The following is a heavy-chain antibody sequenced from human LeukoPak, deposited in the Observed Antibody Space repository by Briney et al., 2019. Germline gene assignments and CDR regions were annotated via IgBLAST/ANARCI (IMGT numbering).Heavy chain of an antibody. Sequence: SVKVSCKASGGTFSSYAISWVGQAPGQGLEWMGGSISIFGTANYAQKLQGIVTITTDESTSTAYMELSSLRSEDTDVYYCARGTMVRGGYYYYMDVWGKGTTVTVSS. J-gene: IGHJ6*03. D-gene: IGHD3-10*01. CDR2: SISIFGTA. V-gene: IGHV1-69*05. CDR1: GGTFSSYA. CDR3: ARGTMVRGGYYYYMDV.